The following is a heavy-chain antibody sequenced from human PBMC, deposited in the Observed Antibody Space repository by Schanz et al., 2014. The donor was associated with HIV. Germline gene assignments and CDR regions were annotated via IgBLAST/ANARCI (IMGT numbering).Heavy chain of an antibody. D-gene: IGHD3-3*01. J-gene: IGHJ4*03. V-gene: IGHV3-30*03. Sequence: QVQLVESGGGVVQPGRSLRLSCAASGFIFKNYGMHWVRQAPGKGLEWMAVISYVGSNKNYADSVKGRFTISRDNSKNTLYLQMNSLSAADTAVYFCARARFGDWGQGTLVTVSS. CDR1: GFIFKNYG. CDR3: ARARFGD. CDR2: ISYVGSNK.